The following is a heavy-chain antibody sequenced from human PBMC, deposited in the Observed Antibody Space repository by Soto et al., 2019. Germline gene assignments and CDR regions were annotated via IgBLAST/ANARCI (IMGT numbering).Heavy chain of an antibody. J-gene: IGHJ4*02. D-gene: IGHD7-27*01. CDR1: GLTFSGDS. V-gene: IGHV3-48*02. CDR3: ARDKNWAFDY. CDR2: ISGSSKTI. Sequence: PGGSLRLSCVASGLTFSGDSINWVRQAPGKGLEWVSYISGSSKTIHYADSVKGRFTISRDNAKYSVYLQMNSLRDEDMAVHYCARDKNWAFDYWGQGALVTVSS.